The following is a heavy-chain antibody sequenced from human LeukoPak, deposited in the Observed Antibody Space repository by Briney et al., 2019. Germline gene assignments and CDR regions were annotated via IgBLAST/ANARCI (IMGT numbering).Heavy chain of an antibody. D-gene: IGHD6-13*01. Sequence: PSETLSLTCTVSGGSISSSSYYWSWIRQPPGKGLEWIGYIYYSGSTNYNPSLKSRVTISVDTSKNQFSLKLSSVTAADTAVYYCARGRSSSEYFQHWGQGTLVTVSS. CDR2: IYYSGST. CDR3: ARGRSSSEYFQH. CDR1: GGSISSSSYY. V-gene: IGHV4-61*01. J-gene: IGHJ1*01.